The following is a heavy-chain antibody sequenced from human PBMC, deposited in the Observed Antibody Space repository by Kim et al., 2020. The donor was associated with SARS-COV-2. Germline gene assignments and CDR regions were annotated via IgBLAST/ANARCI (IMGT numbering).Heavy chain of an antibody. CDR2: ISYDGSNK. J-gene: IGHJ4*02. D-gene: IGHD2-15*01. V-gene: IGHV3-33*05. Sequence: GGSLRLSCAASGFTFSKNDMHWVRQAPGKGLEWVAVISYDGSNKYYGDSVKGRITVSRDNSKNTLYLQMNSLRAEDTAVYFCARDSAPGGNSVLDYWGEGTLATASS. CDR3: ARDSAPGGNSVLDY. CDR1: GFTFSKND.